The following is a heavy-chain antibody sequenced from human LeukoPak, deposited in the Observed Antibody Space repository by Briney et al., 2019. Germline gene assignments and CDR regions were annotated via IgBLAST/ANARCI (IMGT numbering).Heavy chain of an antibody. D-gene: IGHD3-10*01. J-gene: IGHJ4*02. CDR3: VRDRGEWSYSHHY. V-gene: IGHV1-18*01. CDR1: GYTFTSYG. CDR2: ISAYNGNT. Sequence: EASVKVSCKAPGYTFTSYGNSWVRQAPGQGLEWMGWISAYNGNTNYAQKLQGRVTMTTDTSTSTAYMELRSLRSDDTAVYYCVRDRGEWSYSHHYWGQGTLVTVSS.